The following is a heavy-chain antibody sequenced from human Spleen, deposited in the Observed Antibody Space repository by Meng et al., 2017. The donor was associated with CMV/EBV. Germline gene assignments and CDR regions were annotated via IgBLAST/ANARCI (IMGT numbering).Heavy chain of an antibody. V-gene: IGHV4-4*02. J-gene: IGHJ4*02. CDR2: IYHSGST. Sequence: VYGGSISGSNWWSWVRQPPGKGLEWIGEIYHSGSTNYNPSLKSRVTISVDKSKNQFSLKLSSVTAADTAVYYCARGGGATAIGGFDYWGQGTLVTVSS. D-gene: IGHD1-26*01. CDR1: GGSISGSNW. CDR3: ARGGGATAIGGFDY.